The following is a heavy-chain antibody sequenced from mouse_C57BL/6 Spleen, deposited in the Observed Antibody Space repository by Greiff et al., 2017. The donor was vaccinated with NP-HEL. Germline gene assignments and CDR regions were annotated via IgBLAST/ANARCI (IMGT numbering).Heavy chain of an antibody. Sequence: EVHLVESEGGLVQPGSSMKLSCTASGFTFSDYYMAWVRQVPEKGLEWVANINYDGSSTYYLDSLKSRFIISRDNAKNILYLQMSSLKSEDTATYYCARDETAQAGWFAYWGQGTLVTVSA. D-gene: IGHD3-2*02. CDR2: INYDGSST. CDR3: ARDETAQAGWFAY. CDR1: GFTFSDYY. J-gene: IGHJ3*01. V-gene: IGHV5-16*01.